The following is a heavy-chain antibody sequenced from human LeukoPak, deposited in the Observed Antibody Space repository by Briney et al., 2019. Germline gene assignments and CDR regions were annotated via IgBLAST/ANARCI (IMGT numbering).Heavy chain of an antibody. J-gene: IGHJ5*02. CDR3: VRRQALRGRHRAFDP. CDR1: GGTFSNYA. D-gene: IGHD3-10*01. CDR2: IIPMFGSG. Sequence: ASVKVSRKASGGTFSNYAVSWVRQAPGQGLEWLGGIIPMFGSGKYPQKFQGRVTITTDEPTTTVYMELVSLTSEDTAVYYCVRRQALRGRHRAFDPWGQGTLVTVTS. V-gene: IGHV1-69*05.